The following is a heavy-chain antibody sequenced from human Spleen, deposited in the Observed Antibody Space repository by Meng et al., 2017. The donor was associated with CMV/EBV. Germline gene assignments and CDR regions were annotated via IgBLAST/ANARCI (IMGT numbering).Heavy chain of an antibody. Sequence: GESLKISCAASGFTFSSYWMSWVRQAPGKGLEWVANIKQDGSEKYYVDSVKGRFTISRDNSKNTVYLQMNSLRAEDTALYYCAKDAPRYFDWLSYLDYWGQGTLVTVSS. CDR1: GFTFSSYW. CDR3: AKDAPRYFDWLSYLDY. J-gene: IGHJ4*02. CDR2: IKQDGSEK. D-gene: IGHD3-9*01. V-gene: IGHV3-7*01.